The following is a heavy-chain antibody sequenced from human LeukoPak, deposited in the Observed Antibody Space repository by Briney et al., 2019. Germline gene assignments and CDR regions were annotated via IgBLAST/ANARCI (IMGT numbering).Heavy chain of an antibody. D-gene: IGHD4-23*01. CDR1: GFTFSSYW. CDR3: ARAGRDGGNSNDAFDI. V-gene: IGHV3-33*08. CDR2: IWYDGSNK. J-gene: IGHJ3*02. Sequence: GGSLRLSCAASGFTFSSYWMSWVRQASGKGLEWVAVIWYDGSNKNYADSVKGRFTISRDKSKNTVYLQMKSLRAEDTAVYYCARAGRDGGNSNDAFDIWGQGTMVTVSS.